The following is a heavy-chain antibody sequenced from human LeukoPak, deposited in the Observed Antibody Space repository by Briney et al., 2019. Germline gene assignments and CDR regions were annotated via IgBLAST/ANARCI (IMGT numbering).Heavy chain of an antibody. CDR2: ISYDGNNK. V-gene: IGHV3-30-3*01. CDR3: ASPSKPEYCSSTSCAGDWFHP. D-gene: IGHD2-2*01. J-gene: IGHJ5*02. CDR1: GFTFSSYA. Sequence: GGSLRLSCAASGFTFSSYAMHWVRQAPGKGLKWVAVISYDGNNKYYADSVRGRFTISRDNSKNTLYLQMNSLRAEDTAVYYCASPSKPEYCSSTSCAGDWFHPWGQGTLLTVSS.